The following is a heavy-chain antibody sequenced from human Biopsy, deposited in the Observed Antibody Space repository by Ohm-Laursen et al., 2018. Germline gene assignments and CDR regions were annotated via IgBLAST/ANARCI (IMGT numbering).Heavy chain of an antibody. V-gene: IGHV1-69*06. Sequence: SVKVSCKVIGGTFSASGISWVRLAPGHGLEFVGGIIPIFQTTHYAQSFQGRVTIVADKSTSTAYMELSSLRSDDTAIYYCATVRGLVWFGELIAWGQGALVTVSS. CDR1: GGTFSASG. D-gene: IGHD3-10*01. CDR3: ATVRGLVWFGELIA. J-gene: IGHJ5*02. CDR2: IIPIFQTT.